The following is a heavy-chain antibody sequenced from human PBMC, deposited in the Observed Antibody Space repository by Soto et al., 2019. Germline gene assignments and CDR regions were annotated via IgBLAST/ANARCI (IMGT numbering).Heavy chain of an antibody. CDR1: GYTFTSYY. D-gene: IGHD1-26*01. V-gene: IGHV1-46*01. CDR2: INPSGGST. J-gene: IGHJ3*02. Sequence: ASVNVSCKASGYTFTSYYMHWVRQAPGQGLEWMGIINPSGGSTSYAQKFQGRVTMTRDTSTSTVYMELSSLRSEDTDVYYCDIVGATTKAFDIWGQGTMVT. CDR3: DIVGATTKAFDI.